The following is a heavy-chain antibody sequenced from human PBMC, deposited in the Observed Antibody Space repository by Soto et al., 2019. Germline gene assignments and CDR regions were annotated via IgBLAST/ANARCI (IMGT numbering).Heavy chain of an antibody. J-gene: IGHJ5*02. CDR1: GGSISSGGYY. CDR2: IYYSGST. CDR3: ARDTGITGTSVGLTNWFDP. Sequence: SSETLSLTCTVSGGSISSGGYYWSWIRQHPGKGLEWIGYIYYSGSTYYNPSLKSRVTISVDTSKNQFSLKLSSVTAADTAVYYCARDTGITGTSVGLTNWFDPWGQGTQVTVSS. D-gene: IGHD1-20*01. V-gene: IGHV4-31*03.